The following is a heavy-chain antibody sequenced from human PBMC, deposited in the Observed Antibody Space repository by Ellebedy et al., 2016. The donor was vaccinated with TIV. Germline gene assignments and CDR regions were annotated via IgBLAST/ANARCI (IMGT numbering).Heavy chain of an antibody. Sequence: SETLSLTCTVSGGSISSSSYYWGWIRQPPGTGLEWIGSIYYSGSTYYNPSLKSRVTISVETSKNQFSLKLSSVTAADTAVYYCARHGGSGSYYPFDYWGQGTLVTVSS. V-gene: IGHV4-39*01. D-gene: IGHD3-10*01. CDR2: IYYSGST. CDR3: ARHGGSGSYYPFDY. CDR1: GGSISSSSYY. J-gene: IGHJ4*02.